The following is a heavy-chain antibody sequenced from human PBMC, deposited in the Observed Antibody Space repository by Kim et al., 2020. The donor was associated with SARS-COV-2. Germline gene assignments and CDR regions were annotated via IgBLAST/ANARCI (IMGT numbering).Heavy chain of an antibody. CDR2: IYYSGST. V-gene: IGHV4-39*01. CDR1: GGSISSSSYY. D-gene: IGHD3-10*01. J-gene: IGHJ4*02. CDR3: VSPEPIYGSGEYLVDY. Sequence: SETLSLTCTVSGGSISSSSYYWGWIRQPPGKGLEWIGSIYYSGSTYYNPSLKSRVTISVDTSKNQFSLKLSSVTAADTAVYYCVSPEPIYGSGEYLVDYWGQGTLVTVSS.